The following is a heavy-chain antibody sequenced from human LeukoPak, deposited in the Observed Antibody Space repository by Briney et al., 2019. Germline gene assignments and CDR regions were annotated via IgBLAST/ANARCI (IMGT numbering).Heavy chain of an antibody. CDR2: ISYDGSNK. D-gene: IGHD3-16*01. V-gene: IGHV3-30*18. Sequence: GGSLRLSCAASGFTFSSYGMHWVRQAPGKGLEWVAVISYDGSNKYYADSVKGRFTISGDNSKNTLYLQMNSLRAEDTAVYYCAKDDGGSVEAFDIWGQGTMVTVSS. CDR1: GFTFSSYG. J-gene: IGHJ3*02. CDR3: AKDDGGSVEAFDI.